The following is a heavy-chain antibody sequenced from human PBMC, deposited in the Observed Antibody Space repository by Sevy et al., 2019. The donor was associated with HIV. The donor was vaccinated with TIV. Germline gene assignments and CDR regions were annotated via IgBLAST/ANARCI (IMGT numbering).Heavy chain of an antibody. J-gene: IGHJ4*02. CDR2: FDPEDGET. CDR3: ATTKDYYESSGSPFDY. D-gene: IGHD3-22*01. Sequence: ASVKVSCKVSGSTLTQLSIHWVRQAPGKGLEWMGSFDPEDGETVYAQRFQGRVTMTEDTSTDTAYMRLSSLGSEDTAVYYCATTKDYYESSGSPFDYWGQGTLVTVSS. CDR1: GSTLTQLS. V-gene: IGHV1-24*01.